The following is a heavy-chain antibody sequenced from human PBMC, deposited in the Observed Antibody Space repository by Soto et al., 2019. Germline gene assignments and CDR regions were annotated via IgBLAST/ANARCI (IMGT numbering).Heavy chain of an antibody. Sequence: QITLKESGPTLVKPTQTLTLTCAFSGFSLTTSGVGVGWIRQPPGKSLEWLALIYWDDEKRYSPSLRNRLSRTTDTSSNHVFLTTTNMDPVDTATYYCAHRRASTAARDDAYDVWGQGTLVVVSS. CDR2: IYWDDEK. CDR3: AHRRASTAARDDAYDV. CDR1: GFSLTTSGVG. D-gene: IGHD6-6*01. V-gene: IGHV2-5*02. J-gene: IGHJ3*01.